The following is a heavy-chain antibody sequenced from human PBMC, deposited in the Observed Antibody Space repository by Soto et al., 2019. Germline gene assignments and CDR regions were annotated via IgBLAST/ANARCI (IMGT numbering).Heavy chain of an antibody. J-gene: IGHJ6*02. Sequence: EVQLVESGGGLVKPGGSLRLSCISSGFTFRTYTMNWVRKAPGKGLEWVSGIRGFSPYTFYAESVKGRVTISRDNAKNSLYLQMNSLRAEDTAVYYCARDRGYDAHDYYYNAMDVWGQGTTVTVSS. CDR3: ARDRGYDAHDYYYNAMDV. CDR2: IRGFSPYT. D-gene: IGHD3-10*01. CDR1: GFTFRTYT. V-gene: IGHV3-21*01.